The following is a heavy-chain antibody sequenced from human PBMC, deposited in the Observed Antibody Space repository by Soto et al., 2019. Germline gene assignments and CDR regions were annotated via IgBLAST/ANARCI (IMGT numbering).Heavy chain of an antibody. CDR2: ISGSGGTT. V-gene: IGHV3-23*01. D-gene: IGHD2-15*01. J-gene: IGHJ6*02. Sequence: LRLSCAASGFTFSSYAMSWVRQAPGKGLECVSTISGSGGTTYYADSVKGRFTISRDNAKNSLYLQMNSLRAEDTAVYYCARVGYCSGGSCYFGDYYYYGMDVWGQGTTVTVSS. CDR1: GFTFSSYA. CDR3: ARVGYCSGGSCYFGDYYYYGMDV.